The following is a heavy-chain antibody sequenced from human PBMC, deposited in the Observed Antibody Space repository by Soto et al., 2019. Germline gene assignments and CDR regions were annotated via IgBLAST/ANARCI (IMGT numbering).Heavy chain of an antibody. CDR3: ATLWFGEGNY. CDR2: IYYSGST. D-gene: IGHD3-10*01. J-gene: IGHJ4*02. V-gene: IGHV4-39*01. CDR1: GGSISSISYY. Sequence: QLQLQESGPGLVKPSETLSLTCTVSGGSISSISYYWGWIRQPPGKGLEWIGSIYYSGSTYYNPSLKSRVTISVDTSKNEFSLKLSSVTAADTAVYYCATLWFGEGNYWGQGTLVTVSS.